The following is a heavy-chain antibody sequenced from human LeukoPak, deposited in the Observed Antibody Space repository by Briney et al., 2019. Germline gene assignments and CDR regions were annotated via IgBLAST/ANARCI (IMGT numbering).Heavy chain of an antibody. CDR3: ARKGSRRPSPEGV. D-gene: IGHD1-14*01. CDR2: IKQDGSGK. Sequence: SGGSLRLSCAASGFTFTNYWMSWVRQAPGKGLEWVADIKQDGSGKYYVDSVKGRFTISRDNAKNSLSLQMDSLRAEDTAVYYCARKGSRRPSPEGVWGQGTLVTVSS. CDR1: GFTFTNYW. J-gene: IGHJ4*02. V-gene: IGHV3-7*03.